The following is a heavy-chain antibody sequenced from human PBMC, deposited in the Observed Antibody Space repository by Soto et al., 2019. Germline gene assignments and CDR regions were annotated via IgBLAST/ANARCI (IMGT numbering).Heavy chain of an antibody. D-gene: IGHD6-19*01. CDR2: ISYDGSNK. CDR1: GFTFSSYG. Sequence: GGSLRLSFAASGFTFSSYGMHWVRQAPGKGLEWVGVISYDGSNKYYADSVKGRFTISRDNSKNTLYLQMNSLRAEDTAVYYCAKVSSGEIDYWGQGPLVTVSS. J-gene: IGHJ4*02. CDR3: AKVSSGEIDY. V-gene: IGHV3-30*18.